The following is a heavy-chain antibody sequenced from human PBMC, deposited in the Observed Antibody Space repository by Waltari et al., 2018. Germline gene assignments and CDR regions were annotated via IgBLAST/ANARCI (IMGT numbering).Heavy chain of an antibody. V-gene: IGHV1-2*02. J-gene: IGHJ4*02. Sequence: QVQLVQSGAEVKKPGASVKVSCKASGYSFTGYYLHWVRQAPGQGLQWMGWINPNSGDTNSAQRFQARVTMTRDTSISTVYMELSRLRSDDTAMYYCARGGPLGDYLDYWGQGTLVTVSS. CDR3: ARGGPLGDYLDY. CDR1: GYSFTGYY. CDR2: INPNSGDT.